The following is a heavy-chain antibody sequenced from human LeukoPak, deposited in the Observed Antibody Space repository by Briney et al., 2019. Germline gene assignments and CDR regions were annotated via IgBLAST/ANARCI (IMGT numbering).Heavy chain of an antibody. V-gene: IGHV3-21*01. CDR1: GFTFSSYS. J-gene: IGHJ4*02. CDR3: ARDLYDGHTFDY. D-gene: IGHD3-22*01. CDR2: MSSSSSYI. Sequence: GGSLTLSCAASGFTFSSYSMNWVRQAPGKGLEWVSSMSSSSSYIYYADSVRGRFTISRDNAKNSLYLQMNSLSAEDTAVYYCARDLYDGHTFDYWGQGTLVTVSS.